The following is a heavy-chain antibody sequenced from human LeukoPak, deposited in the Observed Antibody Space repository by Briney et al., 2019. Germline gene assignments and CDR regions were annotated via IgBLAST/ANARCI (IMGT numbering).Heavy chain of an antibody. D-gene: IGHD6-13*01. CDR3: ARGRHSSSWYRGRYYYYYRDV. V-gene: IGHV1-8*02. CDR1: GHTFTSYG. J-gene: IGHJ6*03. CDR2: MNPNSGNT. Sequence: ASVKVSCKASGHTFTSYGINWVRQAPGQGLEWMGWMNPNSGNTGYAQKFQGRVTMTRNTSISTAYMELSSLRSEDTAVYYCARGRHSSSWYRGRYYYYYRDVGAKGPRAT.